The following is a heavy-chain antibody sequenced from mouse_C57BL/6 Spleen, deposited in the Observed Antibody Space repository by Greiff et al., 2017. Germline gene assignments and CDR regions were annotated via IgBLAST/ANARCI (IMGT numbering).Heavy chain of an antibody. V-gene: IGHV1-80*01. J-gene: IGHJ4*01. CDR3: ARPITTVVAPYAMDY. D-gene: IGHD1-1*01. CDR2: IYPGDGDT. CDR1: GYAFSSYW. Sequence: QVQLQQSGAELVKPGASVKISCKASGYAFSSYWMNWVKQRPGKGLEWIGQIYPGDGDTNYNGKFKGKATLTADKSSSTAYMQLSSLTSEDSAVXFCARPITTVVAPYAMDYWGQGTSVTVSS.